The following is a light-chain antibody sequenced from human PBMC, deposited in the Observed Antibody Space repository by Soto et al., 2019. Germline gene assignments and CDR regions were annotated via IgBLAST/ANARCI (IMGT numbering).Light chain of an antibody. J-gene: IGKJ4*01. CDR2: GAS. CDR3: QQYNNWPDT. CDR1: QSVSSN. V-gene: IGKV3-15*01. Sequence: EIVMTQSPATLSVSPGERATLYCRASQSVSSNLAWYQQKPGQAPRLLIYGASTRATGIPARFSGRGSGTEFTLTISSLQSEDFAVYYCQQYNNWPDTFGGGTKVDIK.